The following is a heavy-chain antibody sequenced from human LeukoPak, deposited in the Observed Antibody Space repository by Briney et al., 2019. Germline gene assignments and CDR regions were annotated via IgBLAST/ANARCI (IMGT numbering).Heavy chain of an antibody. D-gene: IGHD3-22*01. CDR1: GGTFSSYA. V-gene: IGHV1-69*01. Sequence: GASVKVSCKASGGTFSSYAISWVRQAPGQGLEWMGGIIPIFGTANYAQKFQGRVTITADESTSTAYMELSSLRSEDTAVYYCAGLYYYDSSGSSRRVFDPWGQGTLVTVSS. CDR3: AGLYYYDSSGSSRRVFDP. J-gene: IGHJ5*02. CDR2: IIPIFGTA.